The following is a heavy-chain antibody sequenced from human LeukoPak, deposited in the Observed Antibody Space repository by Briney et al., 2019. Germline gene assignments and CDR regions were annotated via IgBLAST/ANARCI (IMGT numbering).Heavy chain of an antibody. CDR1: GFTVSSNY. D-gene: IGHD6-13*01. Sequence: GGSLRLSCAASGFTVSSNYMSWVRQAPGKGLEWVSVLYSGGSAYYADSVKGRFTISRDNSKNTVYLQMNSLRAEDTAVYYCAREKLGYWCFGLWGRGTLVTVSP. J-gene: IGHJ2*01. CDR2: LYSGGSA. V-gene: IGHV3-53*01. CDR3: AREKLGYWCFGL.